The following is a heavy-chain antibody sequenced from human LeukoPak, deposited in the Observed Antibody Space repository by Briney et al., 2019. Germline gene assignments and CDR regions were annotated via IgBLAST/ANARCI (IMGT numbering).Heavy chain of an antibody. D-gene: IGHD3-3*01. J-gene: IGHJ4*02. CDR3: ARVYPDVDFWSGYYLLDY. CDR2: IWNDGTNK. CDR1: GFTFGSHG. Sequence: PGGSLRLSCAASGFTFGSHGMHWVRQAPGKGLEWVAVIWNDGTNKYYADSVKGRFTISRDNSKNTLYLQMNRLRAEDTAVYYCARVYPDVDFWSGYYLLDYWGQGTLVTVSS. V-gene: IGHV3-33*01.